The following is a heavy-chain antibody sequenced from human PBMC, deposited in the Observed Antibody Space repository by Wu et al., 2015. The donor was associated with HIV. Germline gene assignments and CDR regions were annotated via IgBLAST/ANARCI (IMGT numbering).Heavy chain of an antibody. CDR1: GYKFIDYY. J-gene: IGHJ5*02. D-gene: IGHD6-19*01. CDR2: INPNSGVT. Sequence: QVQLIQSGTEVRAPGASVTISCKSSGYKFIDYYVHWVRQAPGQGLEWMGWINPNSGVTQYARHLHGRIIMSRDTSNTTLFFGSCNRLQSDDTATYFCARVAYRSARGTFDPSGPREPVVAVSS. CDR3: ARVAYRSARGTFDP. V-gene: IGHV1-2*02.